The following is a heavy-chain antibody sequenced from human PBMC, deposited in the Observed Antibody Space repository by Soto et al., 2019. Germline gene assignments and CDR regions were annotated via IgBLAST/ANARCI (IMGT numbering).Heavy chain of an antibody. CDR3: ARRERYYGSPGWFDP. Sequence: SETLSLTCPVSGASINNFAYYWGWIRQPPGKGLEWIGTVYYNENTYYNPSLKSRVAISVDTAKNQFSLNLRSVTAADTAIYFCARRERYYGSPGWFDPWGQGTLVTVSS. CDR2: VYYNENT. V-gene: IGHV4-39*01. J-gene: IGHJ5*01. D-gene: IGHD3-10*01. CDR1: GASINNFAYY.